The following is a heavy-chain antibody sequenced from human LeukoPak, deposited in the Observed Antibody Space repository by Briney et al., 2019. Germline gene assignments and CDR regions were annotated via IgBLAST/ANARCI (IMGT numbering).Heavy chain of an antibody. CDR1: GFTFSSYA. CDR3: AKDLTPETYYYDY. V-gene: IGHV3-23*01. CDR2: IGGSGGST. J-gene: IGHJ4*02. Sequence: GGSLRLSCAASGFTFSSYAMSWVRQAPGKGLEWVSAIGGSGGSTYYADSVKGRFTISRDNSKNTLYLQMNSLRAEDTAVYYCAKDLTPETYYYDYWGQGTLVTVSS. D-gene: IGHD3-10*01.